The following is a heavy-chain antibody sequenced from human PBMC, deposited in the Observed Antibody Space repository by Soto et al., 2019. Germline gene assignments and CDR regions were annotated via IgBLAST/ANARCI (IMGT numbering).Heavy chain of an antibody. D-gene: IGHD2-21*02. CDR1: GFIFSMYS. J-gene: IGHJ6*02. CDR3: ARDHLILPAHDFFYGSDV. CDR2: IPQDGVDG. V-gene: IGHV3-7*03. Sequence: DVKLVESGGGMVQPGDSLRLSCEVSGFIFSMYSMSWVRQTPGKGLEWVAKIPQDGVDGHYADAVKGRFTISRDNGKNSLYLQMNNLRAEDTAVYYFARDHLILPAHDFFYGSDVWGRGATVTVSS.